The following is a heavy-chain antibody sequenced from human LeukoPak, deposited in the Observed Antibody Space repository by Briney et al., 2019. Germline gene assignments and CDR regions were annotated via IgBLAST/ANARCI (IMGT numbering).Heavy chain of an antibody. CDR2: IWYDGSNK. D-gene: IGHD6-25*01. V-gene: IGHV3-33*08. Sequence: GGSLRLSCAASGFTFSSYAMNWVRQAPGKGLEWVAVIWYDGSNKYYADSVKGRFTISRDNSKNTLYLQMNSLGAEDTAVYYCARDGGIAAFDYWGQGTLVTVSS. J-gene: IGHJ4*02. CDR3: ARDGGIAAFDY. CDR1: GFTFSSYA.